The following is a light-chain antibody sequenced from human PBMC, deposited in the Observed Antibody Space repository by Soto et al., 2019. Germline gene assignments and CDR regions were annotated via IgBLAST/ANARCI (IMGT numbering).Light chain of an antibody. J-gene: IGKJ1*01. CDR2: GAS. V-gene: IGKV3-15*01. CDR1: QSVSNN. CDR3: QQYHNLWT. Sequence: EIVLTQSPGTLSLSPGERATLSCRASQSVSNNYLAWYQQKPGQAPRLLIYGASNRATGIPARFSGSGSGTEFTLTITSLQSEDFALYYCQQYHNLWTFGQGTKVDI.